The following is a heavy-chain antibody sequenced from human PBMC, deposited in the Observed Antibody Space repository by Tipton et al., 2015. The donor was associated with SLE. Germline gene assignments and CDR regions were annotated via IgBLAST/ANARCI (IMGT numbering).Heavy chain of an antibody. CDR2: IYYSGST. Sequence: TLSLTCSVSGSSITSGDYFWSWIRQRPGKALEWIGFIYYSGSTFYNPSLKSRVTISIDASKNQFSLRLSSVTAADTAVYYCALGGVRFDPWGQGTLVTVSS. CDR1: GSSITSGDYF. J-gene: IGHJ5*02. V-gene: IGHV4-30-4*01. D-gene: IGHD3-16*01. CDR3: ALGGVRFDP.